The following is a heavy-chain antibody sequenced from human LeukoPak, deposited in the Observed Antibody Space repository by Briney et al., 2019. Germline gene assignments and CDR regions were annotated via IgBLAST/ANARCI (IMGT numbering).Heavy chain of an antibody. CDR1: GFYVSSHY. CDR3: ARVITNWPLDC. J-gene: IGHJ4*02. D-gene: IGHD1-1*01. CDR2: IYIGGDT. V-gene: IGHV3-53*01. Sequence: PGGSLRLSCVASGFYVSSHYMTWVRQAPGKGLEWVSVIYIGGDTDYADSVKGRFTMSRDNSKNALYPQMNSLRVDDTAVYYCARVITNWPLDCWGQGTLVTVSS.